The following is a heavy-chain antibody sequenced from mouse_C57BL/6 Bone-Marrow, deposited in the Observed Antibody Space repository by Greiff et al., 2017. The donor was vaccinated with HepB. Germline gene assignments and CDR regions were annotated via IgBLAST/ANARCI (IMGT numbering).Heavy chain of an antibody. CDR3: ARDPGSSYYFDY. CDR2: IYPGSGST. J-gene: IGHJ2*01. Sequence: QVQLQQSGAELVKPGASVKMSCKASGYTFTSYWMTWVKQRPGQGLEWIGDIYPGSGSTNYNEKFKSKATLTVDTSSSTAYMQLSSLTSEDSAVYYCARDPGSSYYFDYWGQGTTLTVSS. CDR1: GYTFTSYW. V-gene: IGHV1-55*01. D-gene: IGHD1-1*01.